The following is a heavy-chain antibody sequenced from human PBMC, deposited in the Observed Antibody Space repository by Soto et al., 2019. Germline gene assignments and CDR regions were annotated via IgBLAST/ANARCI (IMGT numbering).Heavy chain of an antibody. CDR3: ARDRTHYYDSSGYSSMVDV. Sequence: SETLSLTCTVSGGSISSGGYYWSWIRQHPGKGLEWIGYIYYSGSTYYNPSLKSRVTISVDTSKNQFSLKLSSVTAADTAVYYCARDRTHYYDSSGYSSMVDVWGQGTTVTVSS. CDR2: IYYSGST. J-gene: IGHJ6*02. D-gene: IGHD3-22*01. V-gene: IGHV4-31*03. CDR1: GGSISSGGYY.